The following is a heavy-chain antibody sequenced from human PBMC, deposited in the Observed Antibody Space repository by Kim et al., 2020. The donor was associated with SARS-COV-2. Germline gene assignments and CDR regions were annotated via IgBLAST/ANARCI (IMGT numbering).Heavy chain of an antibody. CDR3: ARAFGDPTIAGFDP. V-gene: IGHV4-34*01. Sequence: SETLSLTCAVYGGSFSGYYWSWIRQPPGKGLEWIGEINHSGSTNYNPSLKSRVTISVDTSKNQFSLKLSSVTAADTAVYYCARAFGDPTIAGFDPWGQGTLVTVSS. J-gene: IGHJ5*02. CDR1: GGSFSGYY. CDR2: INHSGST. D-gene: IGHD3-10*01.